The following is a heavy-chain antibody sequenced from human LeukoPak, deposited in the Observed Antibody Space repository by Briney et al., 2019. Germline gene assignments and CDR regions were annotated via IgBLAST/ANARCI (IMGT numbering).Heavy chain of an antibody. CDR3: ARGSGRFLEWLLTDY. CDR2: ISYDGSNK. Sequence: PGGSLRLSCAASGFTFSSYAMHWVRQAPGKGLEWVAVISYDGSNKYYADSVKGRFTISRDNSKNTLYLQMDSLRAEDTAVYYCARGSGRFLEWLLTDYWGQGSLVTVSS. D-gene: IGHD3-3*01. CDR1: GFTFSSYA. J-gene: IGHJ4*02. V-gene: IGHV3-30-3*01.